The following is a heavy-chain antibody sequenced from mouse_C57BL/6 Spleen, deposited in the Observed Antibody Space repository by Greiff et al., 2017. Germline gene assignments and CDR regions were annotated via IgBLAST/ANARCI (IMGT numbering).Heavy chain of an antibody. J-gene: IGHJ2*01. CDR1: GYTFTSYW. CDR3: ARFLNYVNPHFDY. V-gene: IGHV1-52*01. CDR2: IDPSDSVT. D-gene: IGHD2-1*01. Sequence: QVQLQQPGAELVRPGSSVKLSCKASGYTFTSYWMHWVKQRPIQGLEWIGNIDPSDSVTHYNQKFKDKATLTVDKSSSTAYMQLSSLTSEDSAVYYCARFLNYVNPHFDYWGQGTTLAVSS.